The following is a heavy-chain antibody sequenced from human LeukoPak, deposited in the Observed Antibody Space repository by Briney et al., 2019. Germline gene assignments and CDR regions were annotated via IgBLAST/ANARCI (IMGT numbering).Heavy chain of an antibody. CDR2: IYPGDSDT. CDR1: GYTFTSYW. D-gene: IGHD1-26*01. J-gene: IGHJ4*02. Sequence: GASVKVSCKASGYTFTSYWIGWVRQMPGKGLEWMGIIYPGDSDTRYSPSFQGQVTISADKSISTAYLQWSSLKASDTAMYYCATYIPSIVGATRSVDVPWGQGTLVTVSS. V-gene: IGHV5-51*01. CDR3: ATYIPSIVGATRSVDVP.